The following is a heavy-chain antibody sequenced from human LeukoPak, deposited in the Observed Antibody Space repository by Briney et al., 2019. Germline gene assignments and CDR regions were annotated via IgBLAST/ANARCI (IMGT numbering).Heavy chain of an antibody. D-gene: IGHD5-12*01. CDR3: AKRRFPPLNIVATDYYYGMDV. CDR2: ISGSGGST. CDR1: GFTFSSYA. Sequence: GGSLRLSCAASGFTFSSYAMSWVRQAPGKGLEWVSAISGSGGSTYYADSVKGRFAISRDNSKNTLYLQMNSLRAEDTAVYYCAKRRFPPLNIVATDYYYGMDVWGQGTTVIVSS. V-gene: IGHV3-23*01. J-gene: IGHJ6*02.